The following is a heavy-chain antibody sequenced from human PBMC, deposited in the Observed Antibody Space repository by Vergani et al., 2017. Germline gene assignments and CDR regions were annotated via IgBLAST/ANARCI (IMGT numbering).Heavy chain of an antibody. D-gene: IGHD3-10*01. CDR2: MYHSGST. Sequence: QVQLQESGPGLVKPSQTLSLTCSVSGDSMSGYYWSWIRQPPGKELEWTGYMYHSGSTNYNPSLETRVTISGDTSKNQFSLKLNSVTAADTAVYYCGRVADFYGLGSRLLDLWGQGILVTVSS. CDR1: GDSMSGYY. J-gene: IGHJ5*02. CDR3: GRVADFYGLGSRLLDL. V-gene: IGHV4-59*01.